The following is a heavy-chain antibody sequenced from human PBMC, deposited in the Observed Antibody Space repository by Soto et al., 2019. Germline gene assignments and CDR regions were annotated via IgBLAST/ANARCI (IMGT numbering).Heavy chain of an antibody. D-gene: IGHD3-22*01. Sequence: QLQLQESGSGLVKPSQTLSLTCAVSGGSISSGGYSWSWIRQPPGKGLEWIGYIYHSGSTYYNPSLKSRVTISVDRSKTQFSLKLSSVTAADTAVYYCARGENDSSGYYPFDYWGQGTLVTVSS. J-gene: IGHJ4*02. CDR1: GGSISSGGYS. CDR2: IYHSGST. CDR3: ARGENDSSGYYPFDY. V-gene: IGHV4-30-2*01.